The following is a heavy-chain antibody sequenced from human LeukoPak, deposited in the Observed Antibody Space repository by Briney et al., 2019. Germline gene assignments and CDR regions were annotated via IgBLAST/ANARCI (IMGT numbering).Heavy chain of an antibody. D-gene: IGHD2-2*01. Sequence: ASVKVSCKASGYTFTSYGISWVRQAPGQGFEWMGWISAYNGNTNYAQKLQGRVTMTTDTSTSTAYMELRSLRSDDTAVYYCARKGCSSTSCHAFDIWGQGTMVTVSS. V-gene: IGHV1-18*01. CDR2: ISAYNGNT. CDR1: GYTFTSYG. J-gene: IGHJ3*02. CDR3: ARKGCSSTSCHAFDI.